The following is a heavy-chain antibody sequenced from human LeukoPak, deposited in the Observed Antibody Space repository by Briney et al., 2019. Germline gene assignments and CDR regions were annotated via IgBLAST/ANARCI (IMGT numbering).Heavy chain of an antibody. D-gene: IGHD2-2*01. CDR2: INPNSGGT. J-gene: IGHJ6*03. Sequence: GASVKVSCKASGYTFTGYYMHWVRQAPGQGLEWMGWINPNSGGTNYAQKFQGRVTMTRDTSISTAYMELSRLRSDDTAVYYCASSGYCSSTSCYGGYYYYMDVWGKGTTVTISS. V-gene: IGHV1-2*02. CDR3: ASSGYCSSTSCYGGYYYYMDV. CDR1: GYTFTGYY.